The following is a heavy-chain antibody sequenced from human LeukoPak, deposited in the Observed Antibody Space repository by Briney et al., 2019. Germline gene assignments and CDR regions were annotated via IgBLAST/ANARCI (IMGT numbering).Heavy chain of an antibody. J-gene: IGHJ1*01. V-gene: IGHV5-51*01. D-gene: IGHD3-3*01. Sequence: GESLKTSCKGSGYSFTSYWIGWVRQMPGKGLEWMGIIYPGDSDTRYSPSFQGQVTISADKSISTAYLQWSSLKASDTAMYYCARVVDYDFWSGYYEYFQHWGQGTLVTVSS. CDR1: GYSFTSYW. CDR3: ARVVDYDFWSGYYEYFQH. CDR2: IYPGDSDT.